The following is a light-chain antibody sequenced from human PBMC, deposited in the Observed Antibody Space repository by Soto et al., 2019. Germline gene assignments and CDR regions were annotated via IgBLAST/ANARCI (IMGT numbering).Light chain of an antibody. CDR1: QSVSSY. J-gene: IGKJ4*01. CDR2: DAS. CDR3: QQRSNWPSLT. V-gene: IGKV3-11*01. Sequence: EIVLTQSPATLSLSPGERATLYCRASQSVSSYLAWYQQKPGQAPRLLIYDASNRATGIPARFSGSGSETDFTLTISSLEPEDSAVYYCQQRSNWPSLTFGGGTKVDTK.